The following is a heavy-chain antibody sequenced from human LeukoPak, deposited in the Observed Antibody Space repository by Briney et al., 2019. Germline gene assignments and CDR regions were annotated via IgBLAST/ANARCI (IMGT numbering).Heavy chain of an antibody. Sequence: GASVKVSCKASGYTFTSYAMHWVRQAPGQRLEWMGWINAGNGDTKYPQKFQGRVTITRDTSASTAYMEVSSLRSVDTAVYYCARQHKSAAVIDNAFDIWGQGTMVTVSS. CDR2: INAGNGDT. D-gene: IGHD2-2*01. CDR3: ARQHKSAAVIDNAFDI. V-gene: IGHV1-3*01. CDR1: GYTFTSYA. J-gene: IGHJ3*02.